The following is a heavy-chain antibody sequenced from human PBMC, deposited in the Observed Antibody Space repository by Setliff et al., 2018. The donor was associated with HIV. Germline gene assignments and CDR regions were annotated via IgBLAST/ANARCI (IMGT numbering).Heavy chain of an antibody. CDR2: ISAYNGNT. Sequence: ASVKVSCKASGYTFTSYGISWARQAPGQGLEWMGWISAYNGNTNYAQKLQGRVTMTTDTSTSTAYMELRSLRSDDTAVYYCASTTYYYDSSGYNSWPLFDYWGQGTLVTVSS. D-gene: IGHD3-22*01. V-gene: IGHV1-18*01. CDR3: ASTTYYYDSSGYNSWPLFDY. J-gene: IGHJ4*02. CDR1: GYTFTSYG.